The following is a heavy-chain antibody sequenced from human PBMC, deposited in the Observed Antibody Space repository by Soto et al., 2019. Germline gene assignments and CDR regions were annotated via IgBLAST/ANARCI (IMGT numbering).Heavy chain of an antibody. D-gene: IGHD2-2*01. CDR2: IYYSGST. CDR3: ARHVVPAANYFDY. V-gene: IGHV4-59*08. J-gene: IGHJ4*02. CDR1: GFSISNYY. Sequence: PSETLSLTCTVSGFSISNYYWILIRQPPGKGLEWIGYIYYSGSTNYNPSLKSRVTISVDTSTNQFSLKLSSVTAADTAVYYCARHVVPAANYFDYWGQGTLVTVSS.